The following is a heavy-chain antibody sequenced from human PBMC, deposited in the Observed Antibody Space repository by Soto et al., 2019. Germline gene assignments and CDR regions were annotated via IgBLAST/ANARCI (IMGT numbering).Heavy chain of an antibody. V-gene: IGHV4-61*01. CDR3: ARGTSSWSWKFDY. CDR1: GGSVSSASYY. J-gene: IGHJ4*02. D-gene: IGHD6-13*01. CDR2: IYYSGST. Sequence: SETLSLTCTVSGGSVSSASYYWSWIRQPPGKGLEWIGYIYYSGSTNYNPSLKSRVTISVDTSKNQFSLKLSSVTAADTAVYYCARGTSSWSWKFDYWGQGILVTVSS.